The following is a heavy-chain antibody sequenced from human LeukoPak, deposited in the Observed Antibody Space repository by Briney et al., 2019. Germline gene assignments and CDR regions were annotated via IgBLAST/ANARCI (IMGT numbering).Heavy chain of an antibody. V-gene: IGHV4-59*08. CDR2: IYYSGST. CDR3: ASEGGYSYGYGY. J-gene: IGHJ4*02. Sequence: SETLSLTCTVSGGSISSYYWSWIRQPPGKGLEWIGYIYYSGSTNYNLSLKSRVTISVDTSKNQFSLKLSSVTAADTAVYYCASEGGYSYGYGYWGQGTLVTVSS. D-gene: IGHD5-18*01. CDR1: GGSISSYY.